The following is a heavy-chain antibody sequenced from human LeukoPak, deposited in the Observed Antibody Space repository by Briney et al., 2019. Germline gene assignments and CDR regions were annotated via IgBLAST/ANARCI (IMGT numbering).Heavy chain of an antibody. J-gene: IGHJ4*02. V-gene: IGHV3-33*01. Sequence: PGGTLRLSCAASRFTFSSYGMHWVRQAPGKGLEWVAVIWYDGSNKYYADSVKGRLTISRDNSKNTLYLQMNSLRAEDTAVYYCARGEYYGSGSSWDYWGQGTLVTVSS. D-gene: IGHD3-10*01. CDR2: IWYDGSNK. CDR1: RFTFSSYG. CDR3: ARGEYYGSGSSWDY.